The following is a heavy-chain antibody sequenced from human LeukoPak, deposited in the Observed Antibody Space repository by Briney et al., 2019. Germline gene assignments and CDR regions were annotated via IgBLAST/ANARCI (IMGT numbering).Heavy chain of an antibody. J-gene: IGHJ3*02. V-gene: IGHV3-23*01. D-gene: IGHD4-17*01. CDR2: ISGSGSAT. Sequence: GGSLRLSCAASGFTFRSYAMNWVRQAPGKGLEWVSAISGSGSATCYADSVKGRFTISRDNSKNTLYLQMNSLRAEDTAVYYCAKDQYGEAFDIWGPGTMVTVSS. CDR1: GFTFRSYA. CDR3: AKDQYGEAFDI.